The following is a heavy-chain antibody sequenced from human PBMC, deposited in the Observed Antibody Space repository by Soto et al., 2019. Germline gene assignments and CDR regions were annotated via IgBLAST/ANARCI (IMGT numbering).Heavy chain of an antibody. V-gene: IGHV1-18*01. CDR2: ITGYNGNT. J-gene: IGHJ4*02. CDR3: ARATEYYDIVGGLHY. D-gene: IGHD3-9*01. CDR1: GYTFTNYG. Sequence: QVQLVQSGAEVKKPGASVKVSCKASGYTFTNYGISWVRQAPGQGLEWMGWITGYNGNTNYAQKFQGRGTMTTDTHTSAAYTERRSLRSDDTAGYYCARATEYYDIVGGLHYWAQGTLVSVSS.